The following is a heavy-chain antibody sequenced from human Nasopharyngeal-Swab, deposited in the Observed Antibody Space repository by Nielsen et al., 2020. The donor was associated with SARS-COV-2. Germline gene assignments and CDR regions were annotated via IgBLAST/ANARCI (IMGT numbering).Heavy chain of an antibody. J-gene: IGHJ6*02. CDR3: ASRDCSSTSCFVGLVAGYYYGMDV. CDR1: GGSFSGYY. D-gene: IGHD2-2*01. V-gene: IGHV4-34*01. CDR2: INHSGST. Sequence: SETLSLTCAVYGGSFSGYYWSWIRQPPGKGLEWIGEINHSGSTNYNPSLKSRVTISVDTSKNQFSLKLSSVTAADTAVYYCASRDCSSTSCFVGLVAGYYYGMDVWGQGTTVTVSS.